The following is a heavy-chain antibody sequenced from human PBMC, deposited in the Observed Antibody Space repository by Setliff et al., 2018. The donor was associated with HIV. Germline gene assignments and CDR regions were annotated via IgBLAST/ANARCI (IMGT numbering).Heavy chain of an antibody. CDR1: NYSISSAYY. CDR2: IYPSGST. V-gene: IGHV4-38-2*01. CDR3: ARRPAGAVAGGYGMDV. Sequence: SETLSLTCAVSNYSISSAYYWGWIRHPPGKGLEWIGSIYPSGSTYYNPSLKSRVTISVDTSKNQFSLKLSSVTAADTAVYYCARRPAGAVAGGYGMDVWGQGTTVTVSS. J-gene: IGHJ6*02. D-gene: IGHD6-19*01.